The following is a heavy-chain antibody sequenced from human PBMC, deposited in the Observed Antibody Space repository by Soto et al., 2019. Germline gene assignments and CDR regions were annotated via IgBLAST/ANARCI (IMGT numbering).Heavy chain of an antibody. J-gene: IGHJ6*02. CDR3: ARDSRRGMDV. Sequence: SLRLSCAASGFTFSSYAMHWARQAPGKGLEWVAVISYDGSNKYYADSVKGRFTISRDNSKNTLYLQMNSLRAEDTAVYYCARDSRRGMDVWGQGTTVTVSS. V-gene: IGHV3-30-3*01. CDR2: ISYDGSNK. CDR1: GFTFSSYA.